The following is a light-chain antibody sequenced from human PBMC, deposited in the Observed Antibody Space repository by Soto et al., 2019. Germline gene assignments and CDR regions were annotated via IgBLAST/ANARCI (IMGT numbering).Light chain of an antibody. J-gene: IGKJ1*01. CDR3: QQYGSSPWA. V-gene: IGKV3-20*01. Sequence: EIVLTQSPGTLSLSPGERATLSCRASQSVSSNYLAWYQQIPGQAPRLLIYGVSSRAAGIPDRFSGSGSGTDFTLTINRLEPEDFAVYYCQQYGSSPWAFGQGTKVDIK. CDR1: QSVSSNY. CDR2: GVS.